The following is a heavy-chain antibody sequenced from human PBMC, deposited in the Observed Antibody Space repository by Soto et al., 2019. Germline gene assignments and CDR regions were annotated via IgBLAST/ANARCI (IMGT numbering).Heavy chain of an antibody. Sequence: GGSLRLSCAASGFTFSSYEMNWVRQAPGKGLEWVSYISSSGSTIYYADSVKGRFTISRDNAKNSLYLQMNSLRAEDTAVYYCAREMVSNWFDPWGQGTLVTAPQ. CDR3: AREMVSNWFDP. CDR2: ISSSGSTI. V-gene: IGHV3-48*03. CDR1: GFTFSSYE. J-gene: IGHJ5*02. D-gene: IGHD3-10*01.